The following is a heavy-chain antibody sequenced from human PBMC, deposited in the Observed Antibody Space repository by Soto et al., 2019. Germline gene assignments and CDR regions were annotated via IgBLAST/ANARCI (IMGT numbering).Heavy chain of an antibody. CDR3: APTFYYVNSGNQGPFDN. CDR1: GFTFSTYV. J-gene: IGHJ4*02. V-gene: IGHV3-23*01. CDR2: ISGSGGST. D-gene: IGHD3-22*01. Sequence: GGSLRLSCAASGFTFSTYVMSWVRQAPGKGLEWVSDISGSGGSTYYADSVKGRFTISRDNSRNTLYLQMSSLRAEDTAVYYFAPTFYYVNSGNQGPFDNWGQGTLVTVSS.